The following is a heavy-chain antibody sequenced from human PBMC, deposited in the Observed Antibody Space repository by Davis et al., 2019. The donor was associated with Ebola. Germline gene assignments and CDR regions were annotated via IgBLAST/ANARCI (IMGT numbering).Heavy chain of an antibody. J-gene: IGHJ5*02. CDR2: INPNSGGT. V-gene: IGHV1-2*02. D-gene: IGHD6-13*01. CDR1: GYTFTGYY. Sequence: ASVKVSCKASGYTFTGYYMHWVRQAPGQGLEWMGWINPNSGGTNYAQKFQGRVTMTRDTSISTAYMELSSLRSEDTAVYYCARDGTWKSSNWYRWFDPWGQGTLVTVSS. CDR3: ARDGTWKSSNWYRWFDP.